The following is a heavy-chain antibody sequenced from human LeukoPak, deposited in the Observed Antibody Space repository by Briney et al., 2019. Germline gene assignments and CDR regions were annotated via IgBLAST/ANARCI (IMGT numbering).Heavy chain of an antibody. D-gene: IGHD6-13*01. CDR1: GYSISSGYY. V-gene: IGHV4-38-2*02. Sequence: SETLSLTCTVSGYSISSGYYWGWIRQPPGKGLDWIGSIYHTGNTNYNPSLKSRVTISVDTSKNQFSLKLSSVTAADTAVYYCARTTEAHSWRTRYYDYYMDVWGKGTTVTVSS. CDR3: ARTTEAHSWRTRYYDYYMDV. CDR2: IYHTGNT. J-gene: IGHJ6*03.